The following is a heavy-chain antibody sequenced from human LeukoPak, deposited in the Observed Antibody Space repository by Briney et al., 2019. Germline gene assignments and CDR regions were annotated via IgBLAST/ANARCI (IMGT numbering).Heavy chain of an antibody. J-gene: IGHJ4*02. CDR3: ARGTWSSSIDY. V-gene: IGHV4-30-4*01. CDR2: IYYSGST. Sequence: SETLSLTCTVSGGSISSGDYYWSWIRQPPGKGLEWIGYIYYSGSTYYNPSLKSRLTISGDTSKNQFSLRLSSVTAADTAVYYCARGTWSSSIDYWGQGTLVTVSS. CDR1: GGSISSGDYY. D-gene: IGHD6-6*01.